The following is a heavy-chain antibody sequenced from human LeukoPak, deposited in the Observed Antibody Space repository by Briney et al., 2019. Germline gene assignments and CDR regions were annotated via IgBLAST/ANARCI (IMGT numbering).Heavy chain of an antibody. CDR1: GFTVSSNY. J-gene: IGHJ6*03. D-gene: IGHD2-15*01. CDR2: IYSGGST. V-gene: IGHV3-53*01. Sequence: GGSLRLSCAASGFTVSSNYMSWVRQAPGEGLEWVSVIYSGGSTYYADSVKGRFTISRDNSKNTLYLQMNSLRAEDTAVYYCARPVVRANYYYYYMDVWGKGTTVTVSS. CDR3: ARPVVRANYYYYYMDV.